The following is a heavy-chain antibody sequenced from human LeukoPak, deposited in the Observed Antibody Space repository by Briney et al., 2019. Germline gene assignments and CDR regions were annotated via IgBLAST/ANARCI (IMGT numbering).Heavy chain of an antibody. J-gene: IGHJ4*02. CDR1: GFSLRGYA. V-gene: IGHV3-30-3*01. CDR3: AKGGKWDVTPFDY. CDR2: ISYDGRDQ. Sequence: PGGSLRLSCVASGFSLRGYAMHWVRQAPGKGGLEWVTMISYDGRDQYYADSVKGRFTISRDDSKNTLFLQMNSLRAEDTAVYYCAKGGKWDVTPFDYWGQGTLVTVSS. D-gene: IGHD1-26*01.